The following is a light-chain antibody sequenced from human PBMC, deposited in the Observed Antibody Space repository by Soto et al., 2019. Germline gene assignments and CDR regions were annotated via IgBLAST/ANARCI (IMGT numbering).Light chain of an antibody. V-gene: IGKV3-11*01. CDR2: DAS. Sequence: EIVLTQSPATLSLSPGERATLSCRASQSVSSYLAWYQQKPGQAPWLLIYDASNRATGIPARFSGSGSGTDFTLTISSLEPEDFAVYYCQQRSNWQGLTFGGGTKVEIK. CDR1: QSVSSY. J-gene: IGKJ4*01. CDR3: QQRSNWQGLT.